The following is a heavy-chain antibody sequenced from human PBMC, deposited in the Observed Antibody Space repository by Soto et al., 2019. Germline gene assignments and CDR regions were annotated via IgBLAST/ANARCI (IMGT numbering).Heavy chain of an antibody. CDR2: IYYSGST. CDR3: ARAAVVTAIRINWFDP. V-gene: IGHV4-39*07. CDR1: GGSISSSSYY. J-gene: IGHJ5*02. D-gene: IGHD2-21*02. Sequence: SETLSLTCAVYGGSISSSSYYWGWIRQPPGKGLEWIGSIYYSGSTNYNPSLKSRVTISVDTSKNQFSLKLSSVTAADTAVYYCARAAVVTAIRINWFDPWGQGTLVTVSS.